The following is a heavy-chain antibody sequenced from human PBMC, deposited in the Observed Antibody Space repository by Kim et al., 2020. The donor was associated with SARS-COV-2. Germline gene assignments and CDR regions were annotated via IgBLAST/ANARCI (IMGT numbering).Heavy chain of an antibody. Sequence: GGSLRLSCAASGFTFDDYAMHWVRQPPGKGLEWVSGINWNSGSTGTADAVKGQGTISRYSARNSLYLEMNMQRANDTALSVCARDSAHYYGSGSYFGYG. V-gene: IGHV3-9*01. D-gene: IGHD3-10*01. CDR3: ARDSAHYYGSGSYFGYG. CDR1: GFTFDDYA. CDR2: INWNSGST. J-gene: IGHJ6*01.